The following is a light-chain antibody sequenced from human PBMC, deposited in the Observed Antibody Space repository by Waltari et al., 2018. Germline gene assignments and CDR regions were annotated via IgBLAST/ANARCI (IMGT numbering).Light chain of an antibody. J-gene: IGLJ2*01. Sequence: QSVLTQPPSLAGPPGQPVALLCTGCSPNIGAGLAFHRYQQLPGTAPKLLIFGNNNRPSGVPDRFSGSKSGTSASLAITGLQAEDEADYYCQSYDSSLFVVFGGGTKLTVL. CDR3: QSYDSSLFVV. CDR2: GNN. V-gene: IGLV1-40*01. CDR1: SPNIGAGLA.